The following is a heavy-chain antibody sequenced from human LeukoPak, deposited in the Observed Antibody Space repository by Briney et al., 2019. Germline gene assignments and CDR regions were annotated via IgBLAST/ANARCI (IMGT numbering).Heavy chain of an antibody. V-gene: IGHV3-30-3*01. CDR2: TSSDLNVK. CDR1: GFTFRNYV. CDR3: AREGYYGSGSPPSLYFDY. J-gene: IGHJ4*02. D-gene: IGHD3-10*01. Sequence: GGSLRLSCAVSGFTFRNYVIHWVRQAPGKGLEWVAVTSSDLNVKLYADSVKGRFTISRDNSRSTLYLQMNSLRPEDTAIYYCAREGYYGSGSPPSLYFDYWGQGTLVTASS.